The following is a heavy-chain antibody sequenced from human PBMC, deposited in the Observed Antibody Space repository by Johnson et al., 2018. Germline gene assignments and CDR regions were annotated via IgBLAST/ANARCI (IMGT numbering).Heavy chain of an antibody. V-gene: IGHV3-30*03. Sequence: VQLVESGGGVVQPGRSLRLSCAASGFTFSSYGMHWVRQAPGKGLEWVAVISYDGSQKYYADPVKGRFTISRDNFKNTRYLQINSLRPEETNMYYCTRVARGTTGAFDCWGQGTMITVSS. CDR3: TRVARGTTGAFDC. CDR2: ISYDGSQK. CDR1: GFTFSSYG. J-gene: IGHJ3*01. D-gene: IGHD1-7*01.